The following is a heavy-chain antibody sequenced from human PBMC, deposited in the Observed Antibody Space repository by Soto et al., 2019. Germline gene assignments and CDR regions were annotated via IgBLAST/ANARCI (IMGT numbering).Heavy chain of an antibody. Sequence: SETLSLTCTVSGGSIGSGDYYWSGIRQPPGKGLEWIGYIYYSGSTYYNPSLKSRVTISVDTSKNQFSLKLSSVTAADTAVYYCAREQYYDILTGYYARWFDPWGQGTLVTVSS. CDR2: IYYSGST. V-gene: IGHV4-30-4*01. CDR1: GGSIGSGDYY. D-gene: IGHD3-9*01. CDR3: AREQYYDILTGYYARWFDP. J-gene: IGHJ5*02.